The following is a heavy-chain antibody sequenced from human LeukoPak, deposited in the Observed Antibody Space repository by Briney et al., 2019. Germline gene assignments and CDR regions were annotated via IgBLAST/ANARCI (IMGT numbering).Heavy chain of an antibody. CDR1: GGTFSSYA. CDR3: SSSPMVESSGWYAGSYYYGMDV. CDR2: IIPIFGTA. Sequence: GSSVKVSCKASGGTFSSYAISWVRQAPGQGLEWMGGIIPIFGTANYAQKFQGRVTITADKSTSTAYMELSSLRSEDTAVYYCSSSPMVESSGWYAGSYYYGMDVWGKGTTVTVSS. V-gene: IGHV1-69*06. D-gene: IGHD6-19*01. J-gene: IGHJ6*04.